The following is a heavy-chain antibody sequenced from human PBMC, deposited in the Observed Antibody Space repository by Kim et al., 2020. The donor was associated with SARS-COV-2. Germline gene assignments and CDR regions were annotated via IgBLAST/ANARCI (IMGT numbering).Heavy chain of an antibody. CDR2: IYNRGST. J-gene: IGHJ3*02. V-gene: IGHV4-59*01. CDR3: ARVTGGWYENAFDI. D-gene: IGHD6-19*01. CDR1: GGSIHSDY. Sequence: SETLSLTCTVSGGSIHSDYWSWIRQPPGQGLEWIGYIYNRGSTKYSPSLKSQVTLSPDTSKNQFSLRLTSVTAADTAVDYCARVTGGWYENAFDIWGQGTMVTVSS.